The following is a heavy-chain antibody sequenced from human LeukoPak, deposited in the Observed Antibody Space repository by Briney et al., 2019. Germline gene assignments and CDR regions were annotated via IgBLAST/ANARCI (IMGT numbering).Heavy chain of an antibody. V-gene: IGHV3-30*02. Sequence: GGSLRLPCAASGFTFRSYGMSWVRQAPGKGLEWVAFIRYDGSNKYYADSVKGRFTISRDNSKNTLYLQMNSLRAEDTAVYYCAKDPVNDYYGSGSGYYYYMDVWGKGTTVTISS. CDR1: GFTFRSYG. CDR2: IRYDGSNK. J-gene: IGHJ6*03. D-gene: IGHD3-10*01. CDR3: AKDPVNDYYGSGSGYYYYMDV.